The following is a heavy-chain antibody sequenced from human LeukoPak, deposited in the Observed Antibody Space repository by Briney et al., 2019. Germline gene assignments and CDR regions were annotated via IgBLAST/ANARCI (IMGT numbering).Heavy chain of an antibody. CDR2: INHNGNVN. CDR3: ARGGGLDV. Sequence: GGSLRLSCAASGFTFSSYAMSWARQAPGKGLEWVASINHNGNVNYYVDSVKGRFTISRDNAENSLYLQMSNLRAEDTAVYFCARGGGLDVWGQGATVTVSS. CDR1: GFTFSSYA. J-gene: IGHJ6*02. D-gene: IGHD3-16*01. V-gene: IGHV3-7*03.